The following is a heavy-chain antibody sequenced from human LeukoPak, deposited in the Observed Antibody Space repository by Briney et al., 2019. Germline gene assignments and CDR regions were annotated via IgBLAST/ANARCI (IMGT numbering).Heavy chain of an antibody. CDR2: IKQDGSEK. V-gene: IGHV3-7*01. CDR3: ARKRGYSYGPFDY. J-gene: IGHJ4*02. CDR1: GFTFSSYW. D-gene: IGHD5-18*01. Sequence: GGSLRLSCAASGFTFSSYWMSWVRQAPGKGLEWVANIKQDGSEKYYVDSVKGRFTISRDSAKNSLYLQMNSLRAEDTAVYYCARKRGYSYGPFDYWGQGTLVTVSS.